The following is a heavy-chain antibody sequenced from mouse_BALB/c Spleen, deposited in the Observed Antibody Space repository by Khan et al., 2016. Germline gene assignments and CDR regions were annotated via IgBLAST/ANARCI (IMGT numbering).Heavy chain of an antibody. J-gene: IGHJ3*01. CDR1: EFDLSRYW. CDR3: ARAGYYGYLAY. CDR2: INPDSSTI. D-gene: IGHD1-1*01. Sequence: VKLLESGGGLVQPGGSLKLSCAASEFDLSRYWMSWVRQAPGKGLEWIGEINPDSSTINYTPSLKDRFIISRDNAKNTLYLQVSKVRSEDTALYYCARAGYYGYLAYWGQGTLVSVSA. V-gene: IGHV4-1*02.